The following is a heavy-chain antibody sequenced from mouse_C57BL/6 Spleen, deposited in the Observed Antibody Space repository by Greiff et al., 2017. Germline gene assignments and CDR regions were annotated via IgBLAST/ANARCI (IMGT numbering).Heavy chain of an antibody. D-gene: IGHD2-4*01. V-gene: IGHV1-55*01. CDR2: IYPGSGST. CDR3: ARNDYDGPYYAMDY. Sequence: VQLQQSGAELVKPGASVKMSCKASGYTFTSYWITWVKQRPGQGLEWIGDIYPGSGSTNYNEKFKSKATLTVDTSSSTAYMQLSSLTSEDSAVYYCARNDYDGPYYAMDYWGQGTSVTVSS. CDR1: GYTFTSYW. J-gene: IGHJ4*01.